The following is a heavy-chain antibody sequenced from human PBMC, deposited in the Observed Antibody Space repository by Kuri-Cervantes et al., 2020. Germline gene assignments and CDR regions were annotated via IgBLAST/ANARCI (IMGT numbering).Heavy chain of an antibody. J-gene: IGHJ5*02. D-gene: IGHD1-1*01. CDR2: INPNSGGT. CDR1: GYTFNGYY. CDR3: ARGDNWNDLVDWFDP. Sequence: ASVKVSCKASGYTFNGYYMHWVRQAPGQGLEWMGWINPNSGGTNYAQKFQGRVTMTRDTSISTAYMELSRLRSDDTAVYCCARGDNWNDLVDWFDPWGQGTLVTVSS. V-gene: IGHV1-2*02.